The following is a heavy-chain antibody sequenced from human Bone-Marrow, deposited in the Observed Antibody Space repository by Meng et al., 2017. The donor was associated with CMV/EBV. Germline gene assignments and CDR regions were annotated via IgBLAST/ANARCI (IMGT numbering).Heavy chain of an antibody. J-gene: IGHJ6*02. D-gene: IGHD2/OR15-2a*01. CDR2: ISYDGSNK. V-gene: IGHV3-30-3*01. Sequence: GESLKISCAASGFTFSSYAMHWVRQAPGKGLEWVAVISYDGSNKYYADSVKGRFTISRDNSKNTLYLQMNSLRAEDTAVYYCARDFSRMDVWGQGTTVTASS. CDR3: ARDFSRMDV. CDR1: GFTFSSYA.